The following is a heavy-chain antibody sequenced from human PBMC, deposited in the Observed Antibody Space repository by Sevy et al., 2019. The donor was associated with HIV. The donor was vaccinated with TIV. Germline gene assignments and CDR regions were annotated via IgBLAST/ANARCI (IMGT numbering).Heavy chain of an antibody. Sequence: GGSLRLSCVASGFTFNIYETNWVRQAPGQGLEWVSYISSSFTNIYYADSVKGRFTISRDNAKNSLYLQMNSLRAEDTAVYYCTNYVHYWGQGTLVTVSS. CDR3: TNYVHY. CDR2: ISSSFTNI. J-gene: IGHJ4*02. CDR1: GFTFNIYE. V-gene: IGHV3-48*03. D-gene: IGHD3-10*02.